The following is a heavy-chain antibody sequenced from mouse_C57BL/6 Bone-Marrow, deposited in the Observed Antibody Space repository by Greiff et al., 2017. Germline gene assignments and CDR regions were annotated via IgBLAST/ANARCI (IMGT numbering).Heavy chain of an antibody. CDR2: INPYNGGT. V-gene: IGHV1-19*01. D-gene: IGHD1-1*01. J-gene: IGHJ4*01. CDR3: AREATVVATGEYAMDY. CDR1: GYTFTDYY. Sequence: VHVKQSGPVLVEPGASVKMSCKASGYTFTDYYMNWVKQSHGKSLEWIGVINPYNGGTSYNQKFKGKATLTVAKSSSTAYMELNSLTSEDAAVYYCAREATVVATGEYAMDYWGQGTSVTVSS.